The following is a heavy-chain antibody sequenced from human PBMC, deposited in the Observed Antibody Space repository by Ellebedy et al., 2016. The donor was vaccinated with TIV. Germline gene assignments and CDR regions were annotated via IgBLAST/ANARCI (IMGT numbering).Heavy chain of an antibody. V-gene: IGHV3-9*01. D-gene: IGHD3-3*01. CDR2: MSLDSAVI. CDR1: GVTFDHFA. Sequence: PGGSLRLSCAASGVTFDHFAMHWVRQVPGKGLDWVSGMSLDSAVIGYADSVKGRFTVSRDNAKKSLYLQMNSLRPEDTALYYCVKDFLPGGADHWGQGTLVTVSS. CDR3: VKDFLPGGADH. J-gene: IGHJ4*02.